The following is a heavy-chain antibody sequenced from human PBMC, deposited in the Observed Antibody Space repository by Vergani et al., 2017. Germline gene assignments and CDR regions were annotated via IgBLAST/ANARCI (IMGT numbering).Heavy chain of an antibody. Sequence: QVQLVQSGAEVKKPGSSVKVSCKASGGTFSSYAISWVRQAPGQGLEWMGVIIPIFGTANYAQKFQGRVTITADESTSTAYMELRSLRSEDTAVYYCARATVGATPNDAFDIWGQGTMVTVSS. J-gene: IGHJ3*02. V-gene: IGHV1-69*01. CDR2: IIPIFGTA. CDR3: ARATVGATPNDAFDI. D-gene: IGHD1-26*01. CDR1: GGTFSSYA.